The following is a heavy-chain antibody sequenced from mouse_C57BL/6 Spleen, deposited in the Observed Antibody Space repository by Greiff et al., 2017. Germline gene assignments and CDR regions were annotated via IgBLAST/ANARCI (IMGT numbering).Heavy chain of an antibody. V-gene: IGHV1-69*01. CDR2: IDPSDSYT. Sequence: QVQLQQPGPELVMPGASVKLSCKASGYTFTSYWMHWVKQRPGQGLEWIGEIDPSDSYTNYNQKFKGKSTLTVDKSSSTAYMQLSSLTSEDSAVYYCARWILPRAMDYWGQGTSVTVSA. CDR1: GYTFTSYW. D-gene: IGHD2-3*01. CDR3: ARWILPRAMDY. J-gene: IGHJ4*01.